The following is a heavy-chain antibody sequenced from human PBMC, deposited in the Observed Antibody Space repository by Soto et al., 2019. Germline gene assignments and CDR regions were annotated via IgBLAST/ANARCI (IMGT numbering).Heavy chain of an antibody. D-gene: IGHD3-3*01. CDR1: GGSISSYY. V-gene: IGHV4-59*01. Sequence: QVQLQESGPGLVKPSETLSLTCTVSGGSISSYYWSWIRQPPGKGLEWLGYIYYSGSTNYNPSLKSRVTISVDTSKNQFSLKLSSVTAADTAVYYCARDNRDWRGSHSFDYWGQGTLVTVSS. CDR3: ARDNRDWRGSHSFDY. CDR2: IYYSGST. J-gene: IGHJ4*02.